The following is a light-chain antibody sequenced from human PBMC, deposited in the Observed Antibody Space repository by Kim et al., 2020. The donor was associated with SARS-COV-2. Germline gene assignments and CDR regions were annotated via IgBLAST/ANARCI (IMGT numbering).Light chain of an antibody. CDR1: NIGSKN. V-gene: IGLV3-21*04. CDR2: NDS. J-gene: IGLJ3*02. Sequence: APGETARITCGGNNIGSKNVHWYQQRSGQAPGLVIYNDSDRPSGIPERFSGSNSGNTATLTISRVEAGDEADYYCQVWDISSDHWVFGGGTKLTVL. CDR3: QVWDISSDHWV.